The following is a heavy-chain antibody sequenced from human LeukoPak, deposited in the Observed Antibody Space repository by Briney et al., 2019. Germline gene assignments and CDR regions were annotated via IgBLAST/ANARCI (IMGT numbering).Heavy chain of an antibody. D-gene: IGHD3-22*01. CDR3: ARTVVVIGLNWFDP. Sequence: SETLSLTCTVSGGSISSYYWSWIRQPPGKGLEWIGYIYYSGSTNYNPSLKSRVTISVDTSKNQFSLKLSSVTAADTAVYYCARTVVVIGLNWFDPWGQGTLVTVSS. CDR2: IYYSGST. J-gene: IGHJ5*02. V-gene: IGHV4-59*08. CDR1: GGSISSYY.